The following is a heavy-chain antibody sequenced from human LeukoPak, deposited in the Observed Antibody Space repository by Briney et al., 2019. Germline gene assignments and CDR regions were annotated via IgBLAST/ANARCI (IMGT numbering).Heavy chain of an antibody. J-gene: IGHJ4*02. CDR1: GFTFSSYA. V-gene: IGHV3-23*01. CDR3: AKDRGRGYSYGYVNY. D-gene: IGHD5-18*01. Sequence: GGSLRLSCAASGFTFSSYAMSWVRQAPGKGLEWVSAISGSGGSTYYADSVKGRFTISRDNSKNSLYLQMNSLRTEDTALYYCAKDRGRGYSYGYVNYWGQGTLVTVSS. CDR2: ISGSGGST.